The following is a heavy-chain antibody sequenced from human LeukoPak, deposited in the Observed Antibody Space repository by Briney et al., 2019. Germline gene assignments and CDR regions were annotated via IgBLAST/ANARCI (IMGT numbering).Heavy chain of an antibody. D-gene: IGHD6-13*01. CDR1: GFSFSTYA. J-gene: IGHJ4*02. CDR2: LSDGGGTT. V-gene: IGHV3-23*01. CDR3: AKYVSPGTFFDY. Sequence: GGSLRLSCSASGFSFSTYAMHWVRQAPGKGLEWVSTLSDGGGTTYYADSVKGRFTISRDNSKNTLYLQMNSLRAEDTAVYYCAKYVSPGTFFDYWGQGTLVTVSS.